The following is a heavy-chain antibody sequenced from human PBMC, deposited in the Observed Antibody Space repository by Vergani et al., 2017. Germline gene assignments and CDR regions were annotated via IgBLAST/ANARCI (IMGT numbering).Heavy chain of an antibody. CDR2: ISSSSSYI. CDR3: ARVGQYQLLSPFDY. D-gene: IGHD2-2*01. Sequence: EVQLVESGGGLVKPGGSLRLSCAASGFTFSSCSMNWVRQAPGKGLEWVSSISSSSSYIYYADSVKGRFTISRDNAKNSLYLQMNSLRAEDTAVYYCARVGQYQLLSPFDYWGQGTLVTVSS. J-gene: IGHJ4*02. V-gene: IGHV3-21*01. CDR1: GFTFSSCS.